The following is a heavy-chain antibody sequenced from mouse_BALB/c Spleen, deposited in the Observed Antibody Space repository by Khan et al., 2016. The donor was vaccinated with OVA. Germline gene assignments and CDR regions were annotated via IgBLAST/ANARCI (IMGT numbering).Heavy chain of an antibody. CDR3: ARDRIDY. CDR1: GYTFSNYW. Sequence: QVQLQQSGAELAKPGASVKMSCKASGYTFSNYWIHWVKQRPGQGLEWIGYINPSSGYTYYNQTFNDKATLTTDKSSSTAYMQLSSLTSEDSAFYYCARDRIDYWGQGTTLTVSS. CDR2: INPSSGYT. J-gene: IGHJ2*01. V-gene: IGHV1-7*01.